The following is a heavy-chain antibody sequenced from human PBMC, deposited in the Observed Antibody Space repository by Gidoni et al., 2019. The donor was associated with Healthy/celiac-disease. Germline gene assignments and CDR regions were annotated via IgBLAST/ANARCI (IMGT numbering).Heavy chain of an antibody. CDR3: ARVKGIQLWKTSWWFDP. V-gene: IGHV4-34*01. D-gene: IGHD5-18*01. J-gene: IGHJ5*02. CDR2: INHSGST. CDR1: GGSFSGYY. Sequence: QVQLQQWGAGLLKPSETLSLTCAVYGGSFSGYYWSWIRQPPGKGLEWIGEINHSGSTNYNPSLKSRVTISVDTSKNQFSLKLSSVTAADTAVYYCARVKGIQLWKTSWWFDPWGQGTLVTVSS.